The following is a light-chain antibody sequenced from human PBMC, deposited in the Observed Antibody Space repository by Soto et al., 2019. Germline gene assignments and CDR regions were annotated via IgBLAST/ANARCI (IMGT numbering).Light chain of an antibody. Sequence: DIEMTQSPSTLSASVGDRVTFTCRASQSVRSWLAWYQQKPGTAPNLLIFDASRLENGVPSRFSGSGSGTEFTLTISSLQPDDFATYYCQQYDNYPLTFGGGTKVDTK. CDR2: DAS. CDR1: QSVRSW. CDR3: QQYDNYPLT. V-gene: IGKV1-5*01. J-gene: IGKJ4*01.